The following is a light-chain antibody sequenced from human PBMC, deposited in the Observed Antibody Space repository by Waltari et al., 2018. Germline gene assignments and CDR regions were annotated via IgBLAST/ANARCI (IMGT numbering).Light chain of an antibody. J-gene: IGLJ1*01. CDR1: ALPKQY. CDR3: QSADSSGTQGV. V-gene: IGLV3-25*03. CDR2: KDS. Sequence: SYELTQPPSVSVSPGQTARITCSGDALPKQYAYWYQQKPDQAPVLLIYKDSERPSGSPGGFSGSRSGTTVPLTISGGQADDEADYYCQSADSSGTQGVFGTGTKVTVL.